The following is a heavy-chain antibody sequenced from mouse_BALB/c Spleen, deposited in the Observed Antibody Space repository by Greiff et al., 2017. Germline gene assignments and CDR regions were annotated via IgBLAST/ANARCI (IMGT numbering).Heavy chain of an antibody. Sequence: EVKLVESGGGLVKPGGSLKLSCAASGFTFSSYTMSWVRQTPEKRLEWVATISSGGSYTYYPDSVKGRFTISRDNAKNTLYLQMSSLKSEDTAMYYCTGLHWDGSDYYAMDYWGQGTSVTVSS. CDR2: ISSGGSYT. CDR3: TGLHWDGSDYYAMDY. V-gene: IGHV5-6-4*01. D-gene: IGHD4-1*01. CDR1: GFTFSSYT. J-gene: IGHJ4*01.